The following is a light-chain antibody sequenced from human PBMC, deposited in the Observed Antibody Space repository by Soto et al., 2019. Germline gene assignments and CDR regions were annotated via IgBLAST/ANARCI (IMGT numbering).Light chain of an antibody. Sequence: QSALTQPASVSGSPGQSITISCTGTSSDVGGYNYVSWYQQQSGKAPKLMIHEVSNRPSGVSNRFSGSKSGSTASLTISGLQAEDEADYYCSSYASSSTWLFGGGTKLTVL. V-gene: IGLV2-14*01. CDR3: SSYASSSTWL. CDR2: EVS. CDR1: SSDVGGYNY. J-gene: IGLJ3*02.